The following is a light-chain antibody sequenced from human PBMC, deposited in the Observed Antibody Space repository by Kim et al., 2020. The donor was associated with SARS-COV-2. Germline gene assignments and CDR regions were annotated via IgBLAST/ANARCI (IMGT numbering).Light chain of an antibody. CDR1: QSVSSN. V-gene: IGKV3-15*01. CDR2: GAS. J-gene: IGKJ4*01. CDR3: QQYNNWTPLT. Sequence: EIVMTQSPAPLSVSPGERATLSCRASQSVSSNLAWYQQKPGQAPRLLIYGASTRATGIPARFSGSGSGTEFTLTISSLQSEDFAVYYCQQYNNWTPLTFGGGTKVDIK.